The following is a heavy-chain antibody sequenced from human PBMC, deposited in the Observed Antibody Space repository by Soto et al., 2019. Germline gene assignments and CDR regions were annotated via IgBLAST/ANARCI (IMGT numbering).Heavy chain of an antibody. CDR3: VRELGLAY. J-gene: IGHJ4*02. Sequence: GGSLRLSCAASGFTLSNYWMTWVRQAPGKGLEWVANINKDGSQKNYVDSVKGRFTIARDNGQNSLSLQMNSLRVEDTAVYYCVRELGLAYWGQGALVTVSS. CDR2: INKDGSQK. CDR1: GFTLSNYW. V-gene: IGHV3-7*03. D-gene: IGHD7-27*01.